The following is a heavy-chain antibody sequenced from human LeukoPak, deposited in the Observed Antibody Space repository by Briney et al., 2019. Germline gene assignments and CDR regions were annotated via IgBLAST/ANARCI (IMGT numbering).Heavy chain of an antibody. D-gene: IGHD3-16*01. J-gene: IGHJ6*03. V-gene: IGHV4-61*02. CDR2: IYISGST. Sequence: PSETLSLTCTVSGGSISSASYYWSWIRQPAGKGLEWIGRIYISGSTNYNPSLKSRVTISLDTSKNQFSLKLNSVSAADTAVYYCARARPWGYYYYYYMDVWGKGTTVTVSS. CDR1: GGSISSASYY. CDR3: ARARPWGYYYYYYMDV.